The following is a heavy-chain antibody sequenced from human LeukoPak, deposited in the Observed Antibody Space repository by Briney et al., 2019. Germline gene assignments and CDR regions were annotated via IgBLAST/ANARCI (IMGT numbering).Heavy chain of an antibody. CDR1: GYNFDRYG. CDR3: AREYSSSSTLDY. D-gene: IGHD6-6*01. CDR2: INPNSGGT. V-gene: IGHV1-2*02. J-gene: IGHJ4*02. Sequence: ASVKVSCKGSGYNFDRYGVSWVRQAPGQGLEWMGWINPNSGGTNYAQKFQGRVTMTRDTSISTAYMELSRLRSDDTAVYYCAREYSSSSTLDYWGQGTLVTVSS.